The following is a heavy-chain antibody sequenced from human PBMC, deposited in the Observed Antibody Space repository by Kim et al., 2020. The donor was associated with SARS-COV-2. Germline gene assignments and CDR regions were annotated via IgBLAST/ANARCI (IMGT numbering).Heavy chain of an antibody. V-gene: IGHV1-2*02. CDR3: ASQLRITMIVVVHYAFDI. Sequence: ASVKVSCKASGYTFTGYYMHWVRQAPGQGLEWMGWINPNSGGTNYAPKFQGRVTMTRDTSISTAYMELSRLRSDDTAVYYCASQLRITMIVVVHYAFDIWGQGTMVTVSS. J-gene: IGHJ3*02. CDR2: INPNSGGT. CDR1: GYTFTGYY. D-gene: IGHD3-22*01.